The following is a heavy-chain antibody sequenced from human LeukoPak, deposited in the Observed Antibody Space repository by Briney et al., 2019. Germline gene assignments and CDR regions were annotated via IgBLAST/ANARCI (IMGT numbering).Heavy chain of an antibody. CDR1: GYTFTGYY. V-gene: IGHV1-2*02. D-gene: IGHD3-22*01. Sequence: ASVKVSCKASGYTFTGYYMHWVRQAPGQGLEWMGWINPNSGGTNYAQKFQGRVTMTRDTSISTAYMELSRLRSDDTAVYYCARDLPGTYYYDSSGSRRAFDIWGQGTMVTVFS. J-gene: IGHJ3*02. CDR3: ARDLPGTYYYDSSGSRRAFDI. CDR2: INPNSGGT.